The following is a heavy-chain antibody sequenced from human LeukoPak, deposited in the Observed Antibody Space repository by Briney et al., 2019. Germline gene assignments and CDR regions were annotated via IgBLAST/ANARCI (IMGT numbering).Heavy chain of an antibody. CDR2: ISGSGGST. D-gene: IGHD5-12*01. Sequence: PGGSLRLSCAATGSTFSSYAMSWVRQAPGKGLEWVSAISGSGGSTYYADSVKGRSAISRDNSKNTLYLQMNSLRAEDTAVYYCAKAAEYSGYDWWSGPEKDGMDVWGQGTTVTVSS. CDR3: AKAAEYSGYDWWSGPEKDGMDV. V-gene: IGHV3-23*01. CDR1: GSTFSSYA. J-gene: IGHJ6*02.